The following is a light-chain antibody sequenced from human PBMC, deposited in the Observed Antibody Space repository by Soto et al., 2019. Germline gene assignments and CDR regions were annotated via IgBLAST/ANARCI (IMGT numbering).Light chain of an antibody. CDR2: ATS. Sequence: EIVLTQSPGTLSLSPGERATLSCRASQSVSSSYLAWYQQKPGQAPRFLIYATSNRATGIPDRFSGGGSGTDFTLTISRLEPEDFAVYYCQQFGSYPLTFGGGTKVDIK. CDR1: QSVSSSY. J-gene: IGKJ4*01. CDR3: QQFGSYPLT. V-gene: IGKV3-20*01.